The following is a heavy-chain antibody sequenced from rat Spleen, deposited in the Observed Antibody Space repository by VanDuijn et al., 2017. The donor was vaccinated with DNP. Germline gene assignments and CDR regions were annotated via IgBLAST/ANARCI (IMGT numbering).Heavy chain of an antibody. Sequence: EVQLVESGGGLVQPGRSMKLSCAASGFTFSNYYMAWVRQAPTKGLEWVASISSGGGNTYYRDSVRGRFTISRANVKSTLYLQMNSLRSEDMATYYCVRWYNSGYYFDHWGQGVMVTVSS. J-gene: IGHJ2*01. CDR3: VRWYNSGYYFDH. CDR1: GFTFSNYY. D-gene: IGHD4-3*01. V-gene: IGHV5-25*01. CDR2: ISSGGGNT.